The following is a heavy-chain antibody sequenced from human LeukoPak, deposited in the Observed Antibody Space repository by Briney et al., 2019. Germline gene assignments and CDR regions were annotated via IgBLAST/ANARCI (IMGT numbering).Heavy chain of an antibody. D-gene: IGHD2-2*01. CDR3: ARRPGGYCSSTSCHTGGWFDP. CDR1: GGSISTSNYY. J-gene: IGHJ5*02. V-gene: IGHV4-39*07. Sequence: MSSETLSLTCTVSGGSISTSNYYWGWIRQPPGKGLEWIVNIFYSGSTYYSPSLRSRFTISLDTSRNQFSLKLSSVTAADTAVYYCARRPGGYCSSTSCHTGGWFDPWGQGTLVTVSS. CDR2: IFYSGST.